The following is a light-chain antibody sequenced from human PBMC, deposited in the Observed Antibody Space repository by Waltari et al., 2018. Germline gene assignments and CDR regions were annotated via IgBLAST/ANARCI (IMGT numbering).Light chain of an antibody. J-gene: IGKJ4*01. V-gene: IGKV1-5*03. CDR3: QQYNSYSLLS. CDR2: RAS. CDR1: QSISNW. Sequence: EIQMTQSPSTLSASVGDRFSISCRASQSISNWLAWYQQKPGKAPKLLIYRASTLASGVPSRFSGSGSGTTFTLTISSLQPDDFATYYCQQYNSYSLLSFGGGTKVEIK.